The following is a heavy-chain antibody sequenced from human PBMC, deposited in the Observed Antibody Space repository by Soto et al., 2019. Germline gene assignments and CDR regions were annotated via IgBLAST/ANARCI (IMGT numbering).Heavy chain of an antibody. V-gene: IGHV3-23*01. J-gene: IGHJ5*02. Sequence: WGSLRLSCAASGFSFTTYGMIFFRHSPCKWLEWVSDISSTGLYTYLADSVKGRFTISRDNSKNTLYLQMNSLRVDDTAVYFCTKSWLFEKNWFDPWGQGTLVTVSS. CDR1: GFSFTTYG. CDR3: TKSWLFEKNWFDP. CDR2: ISSTGLYT. D-gene: IGHD3-22*01.